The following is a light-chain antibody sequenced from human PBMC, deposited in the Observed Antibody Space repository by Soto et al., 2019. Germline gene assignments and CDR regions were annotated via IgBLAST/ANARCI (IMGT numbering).Light chain of an antibody. J-gene: IGKJ1*01. V-gene: IGKV1-5*03. CDR2: KAS. CDR1: QSIGSW. CDR3: QQFNSYPWT. Sequence: DIQMTQSPATLSASVGDRVTITCRASQSIGSWLAWYQQKPGKAPNLLIYKASSLEGGVPSRFSGSGSGTEFTVTISSLQPEDFATYYCQQFNSYPWTFGQGTKVDI.